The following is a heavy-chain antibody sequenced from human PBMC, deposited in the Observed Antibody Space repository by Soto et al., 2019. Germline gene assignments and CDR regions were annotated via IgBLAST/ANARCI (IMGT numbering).Heavy chain of an antibody. J-gene: IGHJ5*02. CDR3: ARDRSYYDSSGYST. CDR1: GFTLSIYA. Sequence: GXSLGLACAACGFTLSIYAIHGVFQAPGKGLEWLAIILNDGSNKYYADFVKGRFTISRDNSKNTLYLQMNSLRAEDTAVYYCARDRSYYDSSGYSTWGQGTLVTVSS. CDR2: ILNDGSNK. V-gene: IGHV3-30*03. D-gene: IGHD3-22*01.